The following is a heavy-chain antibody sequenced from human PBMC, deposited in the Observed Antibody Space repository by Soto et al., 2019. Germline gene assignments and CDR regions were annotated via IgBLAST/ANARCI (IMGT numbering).Heavy chain of an antibody. V-gene: IGHV1-18*01. CDR2: ISAYNGNT. D-gene: IGHD5-18*01. Sequence: ASVKVSCKASGYTFTSYGISWVRQAPGQGLEWMGWISAYNGNTNYAQKLQGRVTMTTDTSTNTAYMELRSLRSDDTAVYYCARDTAGIQLWLMGPYYYYGMDVWGQGTTVTVSS. J-gene: IGHJ6*02. CDR1: GYTFTSYG. CDR3: ARDTAGIQLWLMGPYYYYGMDV.